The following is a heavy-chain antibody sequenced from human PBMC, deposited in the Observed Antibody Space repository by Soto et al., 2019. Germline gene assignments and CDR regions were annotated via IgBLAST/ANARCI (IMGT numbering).Heavy chain of an antibody. CDR1: GGSFSGYY. V-gene: IGHV4-34*01. CDR3: ARLRGYSYGARRYGMDV. D-gene: IGHD5-18*01. CDR2: INHSGST. J-gene: IGHJ6*02. Sequence: PSETLSLTCAVYGGSFSGYYWSWIRQPPGKGLEWIGEINHSGSTNYNPSLKSRVTISVDTSKNQFSLKLSSVTAADTAVYYCARLRGYSYGARRYGMDVWGQGTTVT.